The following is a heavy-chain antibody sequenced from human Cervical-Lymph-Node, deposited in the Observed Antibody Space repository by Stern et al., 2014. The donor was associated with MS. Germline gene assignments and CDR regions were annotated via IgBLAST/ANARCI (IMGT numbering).Heavy chain of an antibody. D-gene: IGHD4-17*01. J-gene: IGHJ4*02. CDR3: AKDTGDYGDYVFDY. CDR2: ISYDGSNK. CDR1: GFTFSSYG. V-gene: IGHV3-30*18. Sequence: VQPGRSLRLSCAASGFTFSSYGMHWVRQAPGKGLEWVAVISYDGSNKYYAASVKGRFTISRDNSKNTLYLQMNSLRAEDTAVYYCAKDTGDYGDYVFDYWGQGTLVTVSS.